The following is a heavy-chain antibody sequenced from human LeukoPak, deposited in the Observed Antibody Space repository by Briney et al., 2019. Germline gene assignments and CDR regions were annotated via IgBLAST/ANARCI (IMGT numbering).Heavy chain of an antibody. CDR1: GFTFSSYW. CDR3: ARELRTFDS. D-gene: IGHD3-16*01. Sequence: GGSLRLSCAASGFTFSSYWMAWVRQAPGKGLEWVANIKNNGDDINYVDSVEDRFTISRNNAQNSLYLHMTSLRVEDTAVYYCARELRTFDSWGQGTLAPVSS. V-gene: IGHV3-7*01. CDR2: IKNNGDDI. J-gene: IGHJ4*02.